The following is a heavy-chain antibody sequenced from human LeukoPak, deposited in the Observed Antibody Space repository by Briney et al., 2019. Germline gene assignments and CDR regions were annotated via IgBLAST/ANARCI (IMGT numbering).Heavy chain of an antibody. CDR2: IRYDGSNK. Sequence: GGSLRLSCEASGFIFSSYGMHWVRQAPGKGLEWVAFIRYDGSNKYYADSVQGRFTISRDNSKNTLYLQMDSLRAEGTAVYSCAKDLREYDYVWGTYRPGVFDIWGQGTAVTVSS. J-gene: IGHJ3*02. CDR1: GFIFSSYG. D-gene: IGHD3-16*02. V-gene: IGHV3-30*02. CDR3: AKDLREYDYVWGTYRPGVFDI.